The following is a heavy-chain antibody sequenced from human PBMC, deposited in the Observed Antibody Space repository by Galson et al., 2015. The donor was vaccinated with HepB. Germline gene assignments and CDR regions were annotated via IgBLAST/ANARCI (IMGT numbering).Heavy chain of an antibody. CDR3: ARVGIRSFDY. CDR2: INSNAGNK. Sequence: SLRLSCAASGFSFNTYAMHWVRQAPGKGLEYVSAINSNAGNKYYADSVKGRFTISRDNSKNTLYLHMGSLRAEDMAVYYCARVGIRSFDYWGQGTLVTVSS. J-gene: IGHJ4*02. V-gene: IGHV3-64*02. CDR1: GFSFNTYA. D-gene: IGHD1-26*01.